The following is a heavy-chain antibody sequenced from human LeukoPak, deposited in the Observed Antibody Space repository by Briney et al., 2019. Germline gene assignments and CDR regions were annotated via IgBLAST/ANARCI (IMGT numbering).Heavy chain of an antibody. V-gene: IGHV3-30*02. CDR3: AKDDGYSGSSAVFDY. D-gene: IGHD1-26*01. Sequence: PGGSLRLSCAASGFTFSSYGMHWVRQAPGKGLEWVAFIRYDGSNKYYADSVKGRFTISRDNSKNTLYLQMNSLRAEDTAVYYCAKDDGYSGSSAVFDYWGQGTLVTVSS. CDR2: IRYDGSNK. CDR1: GFTFSSYG. J-gene: IGHJ4*02.